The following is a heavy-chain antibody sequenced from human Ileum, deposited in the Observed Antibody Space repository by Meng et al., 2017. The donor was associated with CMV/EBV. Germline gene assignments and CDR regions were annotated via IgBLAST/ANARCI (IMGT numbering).Heavy chain of an antibody. CDR2: IYTGAGT. D-gene: IGHD6-13*01. J-gene: IGHJ4*02. Sequence: GGSLRLSCAASGFSVSSNYMSWVRQAPGKGLEWVSVIYTGAGTYYTDSVKGRFTISRNNSKNTLYLQMNSLRAEDTAVYYCADGGYSSNCPFDYWGQGTQVTVSS. CDR3: ADGGYSSNCPFDY. V-gene: IGHV3-66*02. CDR1: GFSVSSNY.